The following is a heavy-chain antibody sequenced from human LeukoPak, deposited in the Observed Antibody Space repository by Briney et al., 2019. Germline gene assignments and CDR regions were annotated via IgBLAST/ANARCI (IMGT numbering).Heavy chain of an antibody. Sequence: SQTLSLTCSVSGGSIRSGSYYWSWIRQPAGKGLELIGRIYTSGTTHYNPSLKSRVTITVDTSKNQFSVKLTSVAAADTAVYYCARWYSSSTGDRFDSWGQGTQVTVSS. V-gene: IGHV4-61*02. J-gene: IGHJ4*02. CDR2: IYTSGTT. D-gene: IGHD6-19*01. CDR1: GGSIRSGSYY. CDR3: ARWYSSSTGDRFDS.